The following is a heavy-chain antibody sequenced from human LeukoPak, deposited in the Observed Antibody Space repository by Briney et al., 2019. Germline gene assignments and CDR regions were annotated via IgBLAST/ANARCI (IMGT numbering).Heavy chain of an antibody. D-gene: IGHD1-26*01. CDR2: IYSGGST. Sequence: GGSLRLSCAASGFTVSSNYMSWVRQAPGKGLEWVSVIYSGGSTYYPDSVKGRFTISRDNSKNTLYLQMNSLRAEDTAVYYCASSKWAHDAFDIWGQGTMVTVSS. V-gene: IGHV3-66*01. CDR3: ASSKWAHDAFDI. CDR1: GFTVSSNY. J-gene: IGHJ3*02.